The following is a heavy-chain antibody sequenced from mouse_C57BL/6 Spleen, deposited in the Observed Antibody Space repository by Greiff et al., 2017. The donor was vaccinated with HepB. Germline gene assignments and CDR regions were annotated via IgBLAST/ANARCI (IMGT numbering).Heavy chain of an antibody. J-gene: IGHJ2*01. Sequence: VQLQQSGAELARPGASVKLSCKASGYTFTSYGISWVKQRTGQGLEWIGEIYPRSGNTYYNEKFKGKATLTADKSSSTAYMELRSLTSEDSAVYFCARGFTTVVANYFDYWGQGTTLTVSS. CDR2: IYPRSGNT. V-gene: IGHV1-81*01. CDR3: ARGFTTVVANYFDY. D-gene: IGHD1-1*01. CDR1: GYTFTSYG.